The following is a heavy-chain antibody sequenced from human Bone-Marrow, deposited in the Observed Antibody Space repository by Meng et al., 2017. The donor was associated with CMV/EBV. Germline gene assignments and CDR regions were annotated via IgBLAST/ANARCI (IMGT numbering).Heavy chain of an antibody. J-gene: IGHJ4*02. CDR3: ARTPPPTMVRGVLGWFDY. CDR2: ISSSSSYI. Sequence: FTFSSYSMNWVRQAPGKGLEWVSSISSSSSYIYYADSVKGRFTISRDNAKNSLYLQMNSLRAEDTAVYYCARTPPPTMVRGVLGWFDYWGQGTLVTVSS. D-gene: IGHD3-10*01. CDR1: FTFSSYS. V-gene: IGHV3-21*01.